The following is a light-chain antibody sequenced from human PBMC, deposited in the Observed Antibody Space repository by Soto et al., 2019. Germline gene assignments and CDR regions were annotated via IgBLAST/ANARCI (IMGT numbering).Light chain of an antibody. CDR1: QTISKN. CDR2: DAS. Sequence: ERMMTQSPATLSLSPGETATLSCRASQTISKNLAWYQQKPGQAPRLLIYDASNRATGFPARFSGSGSGTDFTLTISRLEPEDFAVYYCQQRSSWPITFGQGTRLEIK. V-gene: IGKV3-11*01. CDR3: QQRSSWPIT. J-gene: IGKJ5*01.